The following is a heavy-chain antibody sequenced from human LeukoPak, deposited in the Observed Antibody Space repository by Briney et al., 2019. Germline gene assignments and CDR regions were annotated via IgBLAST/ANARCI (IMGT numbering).Heavy chain of an antibody. CDR3: ARGPDYFDY. Sequence: VRALRLSCAASGFTFSIYAMRWVRQAPGKGLWWVAVISDDGSNKYYAASVKGRFTISRDNSKNTLYLQMNSLRAEDTAVYYCARGPDYFDYWGQGTLVTVSS. CDR2: ISDDGSNK. CDR1: GFTFSIYA. V-gene: IGHV3-30-3*01. J-gene: IGHJ4*02.